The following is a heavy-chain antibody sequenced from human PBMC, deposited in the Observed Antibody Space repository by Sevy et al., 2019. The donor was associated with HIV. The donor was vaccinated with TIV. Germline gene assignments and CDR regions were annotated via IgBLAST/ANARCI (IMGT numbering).Heavy chain of an antibody. V-gene: IGHV3-23*01. Sequence: GGSLRLSCAASGFTFSSYAMSWVRQAPGKGLEWVSGLSGSGGSTYYADSVKGRFTISRDNSKNTLYLQMNSLRAEDTAVYYCAKDQGDYVWGTFRDYWGQGTLVTVSS. CDR3: AKDQGDYVWGTFRDY. J-gene: IGHJ4*02. CDR2: LSGSGGST. CDR1: GFTFSSYA. D-gene: IGHD3-16*02.